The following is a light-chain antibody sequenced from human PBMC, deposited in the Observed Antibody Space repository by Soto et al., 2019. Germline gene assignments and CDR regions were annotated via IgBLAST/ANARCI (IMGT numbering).Light chain of an antibody. CDR1: QSIGDW. CDR3: QQYSGWT. CDR2: RAS. Sequence: DIPMTQSPSTLSASVGDRVTITCRASQSIGDWLAWYQQKPGKAPKLLIYRASSLEGGVPSRFSGSGSGTEFTLTITGLQPYDFAAYYCQQYSGWTFGQGTKVEVK. J-gene: IGKJ1*01. V-gene: IGKV1-5*03.